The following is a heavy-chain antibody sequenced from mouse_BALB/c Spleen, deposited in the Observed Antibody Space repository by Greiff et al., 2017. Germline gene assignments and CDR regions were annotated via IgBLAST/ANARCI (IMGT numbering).Heavy chain of an antibody. CDR2: IWSGGST. D-gene: IGHD1-2*01. J-gene: IGHJ4*01. Sequence: QVQLQQSGPGLVQPSQSLSITCTVSGFSLTSYGVHWVRQSPGKGLEWLGVIWSGGSTDYNAAFISRLSISKDNSKSQVFFKMNSLQADDTAIYYCARNYVSTTATGYAMDYWGQGTSVTVSS. CDR1: GFSLTSYG. CDR3: ARNYVSTTATGYAMDY. V-gene: IGHV2-4-1*01.